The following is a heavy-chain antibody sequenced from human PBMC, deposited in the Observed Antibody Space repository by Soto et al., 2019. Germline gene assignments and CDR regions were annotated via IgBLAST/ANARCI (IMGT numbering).Heavy chain of an antibody. V-gene: IGHV3-33*01. D-gene: IGHD6-13*01. CDR1: GFTFSSYG. J-gene: IGHJ6*02. CDR3: ARDGDSSNDHYYGMDV. Sequence: GGSLRLSCAASGFTFSSYGMHWVRQAPGKGLEWVAVIWYDGSNKYYADSVKGRFTISRDNSKNTLYLQMNSLRAEDTAVYYCARDGDSSNDHYYGMDVWGQGTTVTVSS. CDR2: IWYDGSNK.